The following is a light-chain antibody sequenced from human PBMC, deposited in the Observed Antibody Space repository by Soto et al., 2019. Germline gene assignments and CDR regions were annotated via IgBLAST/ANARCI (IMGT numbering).Light chain of an antibody. J-gene: IGKJ3*01. Sequence: IVLTQSPDSLAVSLGERATINCMSSQSVLYSSNNKNYLAWYQQKLGQPPKLLISCASARQSGVPDRFSGSGSGTDFTLTISNLQAEDVAVYYCQQYYSPPFTFGPGTKVDIK. CDR1: QSVLYSSNNKNY. CDR3: QQYYSPPFT. V-gene: IGKV4-1*01. CDR2: CAS.